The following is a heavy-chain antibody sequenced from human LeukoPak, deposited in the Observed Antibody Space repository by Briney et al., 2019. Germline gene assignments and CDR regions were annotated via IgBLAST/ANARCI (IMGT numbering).Heavy chain of an antibody. Sequence: QPGRSLRLSCAASGFTFSSYGMHWVRQAPGKGLEWVAVISYDGSNKYYADSVKGRFTISRDDSKNTLYLQMNSLRAEDTAVYYCAKDSGSYWTTGGGDYCGQGTLVTVSS. CDR1: GFTFSSYG. CDR3: AKDSGSYWTTGGGDY. CDR2: ISYDGSNK. V-gene: IGHV3-30*18. D-gene: IGHD1-26*01. J-gene: IGHJ4*02.